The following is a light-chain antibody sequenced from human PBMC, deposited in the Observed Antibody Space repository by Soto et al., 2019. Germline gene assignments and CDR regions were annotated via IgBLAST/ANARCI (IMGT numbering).Light chain of an antibody. CDR1: SSDVGGYNY. CDR3: SSYAGRTLYV. Sequence: QSGLTQPPSASGSPGQSVTISCTGTSSDVGGYNYVSWYQQHPGKAPKLMIYEVSKRPSGVPDRFSGSKSGNTASLTVSGLQAEDEADYYCSSYAGRTLYVFGTGTKVTVL. CDR2: EVS. J-gene: IGLJ1*01. V-gene: IGLV2-8*01.